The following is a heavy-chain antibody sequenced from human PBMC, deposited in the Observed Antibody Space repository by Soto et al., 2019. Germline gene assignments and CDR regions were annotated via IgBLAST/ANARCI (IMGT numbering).Heavy chain of an antibody. J-gene: IGHJ4*03. V-gene: IGHV4-34*01. CDR1: GFTFSDYY. CDR2: INHSGST. CDR3: ARGGYYSNYGTDF. D-gene: IGHD4-4*01. Sequence: LRLSCAASGFTFSDYYMSWIRQPPGKGLEWIGEINHSGSTNYNPYLKSRVTISVDTSKNQFSLKLSSVTAADTAVYYCARGGYYSNYGTDFWGQGTLVTVSS.